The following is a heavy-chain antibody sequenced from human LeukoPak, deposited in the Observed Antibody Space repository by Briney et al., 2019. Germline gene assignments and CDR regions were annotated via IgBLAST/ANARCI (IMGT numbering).Heavy chain of an antibody. CDR2: IIPIFGTA. Sequence: SVKVSCKASGGTFSSYAISWVRQAPGQGLEWMGRIIPIFGTANYAQKFQGRVTITTDESTSTAYMGLSSLRSEDTAVYYCARDQYCSSTSCYLEFWFDPWGQGTLVTVSS. J-gene: IGHJ5*02. D-gene: IGHD2-2*01. CDR1: GGTFSSYA. CDR3: ARDQYCSSTSCYLEFWFDP. V-gene: IGHV1-69*05.